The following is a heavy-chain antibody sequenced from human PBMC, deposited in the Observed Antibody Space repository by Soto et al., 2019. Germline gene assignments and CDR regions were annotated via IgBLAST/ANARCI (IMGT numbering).Heavy chain of an antibody. CDR1: GFSLSGYG. J-gene: IGHJ5*02. CDR2: IWYDGTTK. CDR3: ARDVDRTSHLNWFDP. V-gene: IGHV3-33*01. Sequence: QVQLVESGGGVVQPGRSLRLSCEVSGFSLSGYGMHWVRQAPGKGLEWVAVIWYDGTTKNYADSVKGRFTISRDSCKNTVYLQMDSLKVEDTAVYYCARDVDRTSHLNWFDPWGQGVMVTVSS. D-gene: IGHD5-12*01.